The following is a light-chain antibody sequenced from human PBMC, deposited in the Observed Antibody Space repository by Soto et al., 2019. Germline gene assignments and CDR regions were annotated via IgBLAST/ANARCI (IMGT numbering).Light chain of an antibody. V-gene: IGKV4-1*01. Sequence: DIVMTQSPDSLAVSLAERATINCKSSQSVLYSSNNKNYLAWYQQKPGQPLKLLIYWASTRDSGVPDRFSGSGSGTDFTLTISSLQAEDVAVYYCQQYYSTPFTFGPGTKVDIK. CDR1: QSVLYSSNNKNY. J-gene: IGKJ3*01. CDR3: QQYYSTPFT. CDR2: WAS.